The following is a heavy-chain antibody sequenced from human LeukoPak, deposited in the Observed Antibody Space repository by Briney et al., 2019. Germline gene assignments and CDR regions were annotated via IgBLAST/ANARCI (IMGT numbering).Heavy chain of an antibody. J-gene: IGHJ4*02. D-gene: IGHD1-26*01. CDR1: XYTXTNYG. Sequence: SCKAXXYTXTNYGITWLRQAPGQGLEWMGWINTYNGNTNYAQKMQGRVTITTDKSTSTTYMEMRRLRYDNTAVFYCARDLVDGVGAPGAYWGQGALVTVSS. CDR3: ARDLVDGVGAPGAY. CDR2: INTYNGNT. V-gene: IGHV1-18*01.